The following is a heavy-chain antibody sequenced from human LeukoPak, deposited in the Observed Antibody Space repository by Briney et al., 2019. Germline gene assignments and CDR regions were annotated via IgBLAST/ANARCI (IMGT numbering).Heavy chain of an antibody. CDR3: ARDSSGYRSYRYGNYYYGMDV. Sequence: ASVKVSCKASGYTFTGYYMHWVRQAPGQGLEWMGWINPNSGGTNYAQKFQGRVTMTRDTSISTAYMELSRLRSDDTAAYYCARDSSGYRSYRYGNYYYGMDVWGQGTTVTVSS. CDR1: GYTFTGYY. D-gene: IGHD3-16*02. V-gene: IGHV1-2*02. CDR2: INPNSGGT. J-gene: IGHJ6*02.